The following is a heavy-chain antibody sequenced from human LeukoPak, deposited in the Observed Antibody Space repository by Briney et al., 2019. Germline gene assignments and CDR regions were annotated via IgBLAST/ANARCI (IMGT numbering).Heavy chain of an antibody. CDR3: ARDVGDYGGNGVYYYYGMDV. Sequence: GGSLRLSCAASGFTFSSYEMNWVRQAPGKGLEWVSYISSSGSTIYYADSVKGRFIISRDNAKNSLYLQMNSLRAEDTAVYYCARDVGDYGGNGVYYYYGMDVWGQGTTVTVSS. CDR1: GFTFSSYE. CDR2: ISSSGSTI. J-gene: IGHJ6*02. V-gene: IGHV3-48*03. D-gene: IGHD4-23*01.